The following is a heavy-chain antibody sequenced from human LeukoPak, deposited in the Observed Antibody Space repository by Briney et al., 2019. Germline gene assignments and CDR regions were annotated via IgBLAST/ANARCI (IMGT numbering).Heavy chain of an antibody. CDR1: GGSISSYY. CDR3: ARVPLWFGDSYFDY. V-gene: IGHV4-4*07. Sequence: SETLSLTCTVSGGSISSYYWSWIRQPAGKGLEWIGRIYTSGSTNYNPSLKSRVTMSVDTSKNQFSLKLSSVTAADTAVYYCARVPLWFGDSYFDYWGQGTLVTVSS. CDR2: IYTSGST. D-gene: IGHD3-10*01. J-gene: IGHJ4*02.